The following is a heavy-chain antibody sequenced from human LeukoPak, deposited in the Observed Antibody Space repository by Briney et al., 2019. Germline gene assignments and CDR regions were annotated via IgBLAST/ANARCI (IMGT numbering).Heavy chain of an antibody. CDR2: ISYDGSDK. J-gene: IGHJ4*02. D-gene: IGHD4-17*01. CDR3: AKDRGTPVIDN. CDR1: GFTFSNCG. V-gene: IGHV3-30*18. Sequence: GGSLRLSCAASGFTFSNCGMHWVRQAPGKGLEWVTVISYDGSDKYYADFVKGRFTISRDNSKNTLYLQMNSLRPEDTAVYYCAKDRGTPVIDNWGQGTLVTVSS.